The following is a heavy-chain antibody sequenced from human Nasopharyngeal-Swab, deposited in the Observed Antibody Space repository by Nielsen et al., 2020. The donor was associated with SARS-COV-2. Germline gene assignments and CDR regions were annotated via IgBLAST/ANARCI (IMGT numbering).Heavy chain of an antibody. D-gene: IGHD3-9*01. V-gene: IGHV3-11*06. CDR3: ARWGILTGYDVGLDY. J-gene: IGHJ4*02. Sequence: GGSLRLSCAASGFTFSDYYMSWIRQAPGKGLEWVSYISSSSSYTNYADSVKGRFTISRDNAKTSLYLQMNSLRAEDTAVYYCARWGILTGYDVGLDYWGQGILVTVSS. CDR2: ISSSSSYT. CDR1: GFTFSDYY.